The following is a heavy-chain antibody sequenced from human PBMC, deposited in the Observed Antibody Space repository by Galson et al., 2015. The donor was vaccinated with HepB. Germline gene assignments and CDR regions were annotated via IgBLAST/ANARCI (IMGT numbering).Heavy chain of an antibody. D-gene: IGHD4-17*01. V-gene: IGHV3-11*06. J-gene: IGHJ4*02. CDR3: ARDPPHPVTTRLDY. Sequence: SLRLSCAASRFTFGDYYMSWIRQAPGKGLEWVSYISSSSSYTNYADSVKGRFTISRDNAKNTLYLQMNSLRAEDTAVYYCARDPPHPVTTRLDYWGQGTLVTVSS. CDR2: ISSSSSYT. CDR1: RFTFGDYY.